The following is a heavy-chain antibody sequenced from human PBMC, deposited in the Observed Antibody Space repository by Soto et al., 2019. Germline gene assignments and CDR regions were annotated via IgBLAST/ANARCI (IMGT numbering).Heavy chain of an antibody. CDR1: GYTFTSYG. CDR2: ISAYNGNT. Sequence: QVQLVQSGAEVKKPGASVKVSCKASGYTFTSYGISWVRQAPGQGLEWMGWISAYNGNTNYAQKLQGRVTMTTXTXTXXAYMELRSLRSDDTAVYYCARDIGWLFGYYYGMDVWGQGTTVTVSS. D-gene: IGHD3-10*02. CDR3: ARDIGWLFGYYYGMDV. V-gene: IGHV1-18*01. J-gene: IGHJ6*02.